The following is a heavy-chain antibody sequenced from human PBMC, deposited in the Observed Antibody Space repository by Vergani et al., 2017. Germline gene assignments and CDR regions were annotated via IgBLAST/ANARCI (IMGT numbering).Heavy chain of an antibody. CDR3: ASLXAITMVRGVIKGDY. D-gene: IGHD3-10*01. J-gene: IGHJ4*02. V-gene: IGHV3-66*02. CDR1: GFTVSSNY. CDR2: IYSGGST. Sequence: EVQLVEAGGGLVQPGGSLRLSCAASGFTVSSNYMSWVRKAPGKGLEWVSVIYSGGSTYYADSVKGRFTISRDNSKNTLYLQMNSLRAEDTAVYYCASLXAITMVRGVIKGDYWGQGTLVTVSS.